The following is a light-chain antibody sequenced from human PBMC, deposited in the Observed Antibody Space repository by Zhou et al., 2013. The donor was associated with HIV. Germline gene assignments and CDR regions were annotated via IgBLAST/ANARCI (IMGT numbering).Light chain of an antibody. CDR2: AAS. J-gene: IGKJ2*01. V-gene: IGKV1-8*01. Sequence: AIRMTQSPSSFSASTGDRVTITCRASQGISSYLAWYQQKPGKAPKLLIYAASTLQSGVPSRFSGSGSGTDFTLTISCLQSEDFATYYCQQYNHYPPTFGQGTKLEIK. CDR1: QGISSY. CDR3: QQYNHYPPT.